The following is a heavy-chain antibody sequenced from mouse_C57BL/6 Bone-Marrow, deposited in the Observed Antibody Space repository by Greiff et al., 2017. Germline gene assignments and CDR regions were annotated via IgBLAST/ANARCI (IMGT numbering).Heavy chain of an antibody. CDR3: AAGRGYYFDY. V-gene: IGHV1-7*01. D-gene: IGHD4-1*01. Sequence: VQLQQSGAELAKPGASVKLSCKASGYTFTSYWMHWVKQRPGQGLEWIGYINPSSGYTKYNQKFKDKAPLTADKSSSTAYMQLSSLTYEDSAVYYCAAGRGYYFDYWGQGTTLTVSS. CDR2: INPSSGYT. CDR1: GYTFTSYW. J-gene: IGHJ2*01.